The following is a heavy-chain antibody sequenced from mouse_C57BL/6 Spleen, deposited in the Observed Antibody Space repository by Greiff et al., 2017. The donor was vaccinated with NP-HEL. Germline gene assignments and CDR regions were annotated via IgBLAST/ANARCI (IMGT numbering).Heavy chain of an antibody. CDR2: ISDGGSYT. CDR3: AREGGSRGFAY. V-gene: IGHV5-4*01. D-gene: IGHD1-1*01. Sequence: DVHLVESGGGLVKPGGSLKLSCAASGFTFSSYAMSWVRQTPEKRLEWVATISDGGSYTYYPDNVKGRFTISRDNAKNNLYLQMSHLKSEDTAMYYCAREGGSRGFAYWGQGTLVTVSA. CDR1: GFTFSSYA. J-gene: IGHJ3*01.